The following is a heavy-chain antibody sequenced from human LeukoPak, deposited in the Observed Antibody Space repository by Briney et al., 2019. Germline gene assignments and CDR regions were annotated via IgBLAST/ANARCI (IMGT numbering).Heavy chain of an antibody. V-gene: IGHV1-18*01. CDR2: ISSYNGNT. J-gene: IGHJ3*02. D-gene: IGHD3-22*01. CDR1: GYTFTSYG. CDR3: ARGYYDSTGWDAFDI. Sequence: GASVKVSCKASGYTFTSYGITWVRQAPGQGLEWMGWISSYNGNTNYAQKLQGRVTMTTDTSTSTAYMELRSLRSDDTAAYYCARGYYDSTGWDAFDIWGQGTMVTVSS.